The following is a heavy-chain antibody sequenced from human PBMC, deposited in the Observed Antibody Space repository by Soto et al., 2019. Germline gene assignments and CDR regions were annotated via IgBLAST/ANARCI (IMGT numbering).Heavy chain of an antibody. CDR1: GGSISSSSYY. CDR2: IYYSGST. J-gene: IGHJ5*02. V-gene: IGHV4-39*01. CDR3: ASGVDVLLWFGELLYGWFDP. Sequence: KPSETLSLTCTVSGGSISSSSYYWGWIRQPPGKGLEWIGSIYYSGSTYYNPSLKSRVTISVDTSKNQFSLKLSSVTAADTAVYYCASGVDVLLWFGELLYGWFDPWGQGTLVTVS. D-gene: IGHD3-10*01.